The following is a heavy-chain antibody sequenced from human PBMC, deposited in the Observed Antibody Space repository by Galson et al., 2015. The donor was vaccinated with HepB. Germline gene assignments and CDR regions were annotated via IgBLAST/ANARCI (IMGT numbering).Heavy chain of an antibody. J-gene: IGHJ4*02. V-gene: IGHV3-30*04. D-gene: IGHD5-18*01. Sequence: SLRLSCAASGFTFSSYAMHWVRQAPGKGLEWVAVISYDGSNKYYADSVKGRFTISRDNSKNTLYLQMNSLRAEDTAVYYCAKDQGYGYGDYWGQGTLVTVSS. CDR2: ISYDGSNK. CDR3: AKDQGYGYGDY. CDR1: GFTFSSYA.